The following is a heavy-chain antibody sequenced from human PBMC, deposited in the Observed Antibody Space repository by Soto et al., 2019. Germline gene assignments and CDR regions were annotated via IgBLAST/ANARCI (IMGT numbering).Heavy chain of an antibody. J-gene: IGHJ4*02. D-gene: IGHD6-13*01. V-gene: IGHV3-30*18. CDR3: AKRGAAKYYFDY. CDR1: GFTFSSYG. CDR2: ISYDGSNK. Sequence: GGSLRLSCAASGFTFSSYGMHWVRQAPGKGLEWVAVISYDGSNKYYADSVKGRFTISRDNSKNTLYLQMNSLRAEDTAVYYCAKRGAAKYYFDYWGQGTLVTVSS.